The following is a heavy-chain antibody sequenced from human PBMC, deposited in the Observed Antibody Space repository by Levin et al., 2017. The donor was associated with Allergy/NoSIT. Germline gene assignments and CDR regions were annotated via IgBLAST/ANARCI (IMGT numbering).Heavy chain of an antibody. CDR2: ISYDGSNK. CDR3: AREGSGSAFDI. Sequence: GESLKISCAASGFTFSSYAMHWVRQAPGKGLEWVAVISYDGSNKYYADSVKGRFTISRDNSKNTLYLQMNSRGAEDTAVYYCAREGSGSAFDIWGQGTMVTVSS. D-gene: IGHD3-10*01. V-gene: IGHV3-30-3*01. CDR1: GFTFSSYA. J-gene: IGHJ3*02.